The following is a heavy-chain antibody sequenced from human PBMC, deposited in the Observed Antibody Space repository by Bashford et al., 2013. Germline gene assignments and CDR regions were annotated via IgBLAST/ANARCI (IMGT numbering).Heavy chain of an antibody. CDR2: ISWNSGSI. Sequence: GGPVRLSCVASGFTFSNCDMNWVRQAPGRGLEWVSGISWNSGSIDYADSVKGRFTISRDNPENSLYLQMNSLRAEDTAVYYCARDHRGIAAYYYILDYWGQGALVTVSS. D-gene: IGHD3-22*01. CDR1: GFTFSNCD. CDR3: ARDHRGIAAYYYILDY. V-gene: IGHV3-20*04. J-gene: IGHJ4*02.